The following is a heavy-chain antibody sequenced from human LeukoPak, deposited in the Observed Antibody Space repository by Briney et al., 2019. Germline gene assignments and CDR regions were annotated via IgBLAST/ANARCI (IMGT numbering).Heavy chain of an antibody. CDR3: ARGERYSGYDSFDY. CDR1: GYTFTGYY. J-gene: IGHJ4*02. V-gene: IGHV1-2*02. Sequence: GASVKVSCKASGYTFTGYYMPWVRQAPGQGLEWMGWINPNSGGTNYAQKFQGRVTMTRDTSISTAYMELSRLRSDDTAVYYCARGERYSGYDSFDYWGQGTLVTVSS. D-gene: IGHD5-12*01. CDR2: INPNSGGT.